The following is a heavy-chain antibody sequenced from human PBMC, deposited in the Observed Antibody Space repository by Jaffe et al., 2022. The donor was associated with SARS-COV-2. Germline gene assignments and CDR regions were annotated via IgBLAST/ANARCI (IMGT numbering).Heavy chain of an antibody. CDR3: ARPYGSGSYYPYYFDY. CDR2: ISSSSSYI. CDR1: GFTFSSYS. J-gene: IGHJ4*02. D-gene: IGHD3-10*01. V-gene: IGHV3-21*01. Sequence: EVQLVESGGGLVKPGGSLRLSCAASGFTFSSYSMNWVRQAPGKGLEWVSSISSSSSYIYYADSVKGRFTISRDNAKNSLYLQMNSLRAEDTAVYYCARPYGSGSYYPYYFDYWGQGTLVTVSS.